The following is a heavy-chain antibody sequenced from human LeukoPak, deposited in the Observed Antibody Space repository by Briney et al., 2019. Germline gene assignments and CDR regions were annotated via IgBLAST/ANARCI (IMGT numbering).Heavy chain of an antibody. J-gene: IGHJ4*02. V-gene: IGHV3-49*03. CDR2: IRSKAYGGTT. Sequence: GGSLRLSCTPSGFTLGDHAMSWFRQAPGKGLEWVGFIRSKAYGGTTEYAASVKGRFTISRDDSKSIDYLQMNSLKTEDTAVYYCTRDPGYCSGGSCFLFDYWGQGTLVTVSS. CDR1: GFTLGDHA. D-gene: IGHD2-15*01. CDR3: TRDPGYCSGGSCFLFDY.